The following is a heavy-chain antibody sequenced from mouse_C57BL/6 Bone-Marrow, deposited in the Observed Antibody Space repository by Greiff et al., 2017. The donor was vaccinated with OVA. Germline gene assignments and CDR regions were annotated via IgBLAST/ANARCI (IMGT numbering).Heavy chain of an antibody. CDR2: ISDGGSYT. CDR3: ASHSPPYYFDY. V-gene: IGHV5-4*01. CDR1: GFTFSSYA. J-gene: IGHJ2*01. Sequence: EVQLVESGGGLVKPGGSLKLSCAASGFTFSSYAMSWVRQTPEKRLEWVATISDGGSYTYYPDNVKGRFTISRDNAKNNLNLQMSHLKSEDTAMYYCASHSPPYYFDYWGQGTTLTVSS.